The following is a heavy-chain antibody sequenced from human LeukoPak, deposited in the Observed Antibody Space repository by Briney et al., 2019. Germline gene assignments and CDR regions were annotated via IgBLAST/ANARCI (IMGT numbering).Heavy chain of an antibody. CDR2: ISSSSSYI. J-gene: IGHJ4*02. CDR3: ARDHTVTTTFDY. V-gene: IGHV3-21*01. Sequence: GGSLRLSCAASGFTFSSYSMNWVRRAPGKGLEWVSSISSSSSYIYYADSVKGRFTISRDNAKNSLYLQMNSLRAEDTAVYYCARDHTVTTTFDYWGQGTLDTVSS. D-gene: IGHD4-17*01. CDR1: GFTFSSYS.